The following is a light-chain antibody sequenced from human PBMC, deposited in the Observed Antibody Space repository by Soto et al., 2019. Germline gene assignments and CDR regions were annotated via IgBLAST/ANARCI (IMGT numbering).Light chain of an antibody. CDR1: QSFNSW. V-gene: IGKV1-5*01. Sequence: DIQMTQSPSTLSAVVGDRVTITCRASQSFNSWVAWYQQKPGKAPKLLLYAASSLETGVPSRFSGSGSGTECTLTISSLQPDDFATYYGQQYNSFSLTFGQGTKVEIK. CDR2: AAS. J-gene: IGKJ1*01. CDR3: QQYNSFSLT.